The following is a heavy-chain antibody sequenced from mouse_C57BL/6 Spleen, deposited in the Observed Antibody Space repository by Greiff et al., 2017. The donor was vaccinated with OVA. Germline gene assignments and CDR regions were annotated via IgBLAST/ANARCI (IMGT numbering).Heavy chain of an antibody. V-gene: IGHV3-1*01. Sequence: DVHLVESGPGMVKPSQSLSLTCTVTGYSITSGYDWHWIRHFPGNKLEWMGYISYSGSTNYNPSLKSRISITHDTSKNHFFLKLNPVTTEDTATYYCARGWAFDYWGQGTTLTVSS. CDR2: ISYSGST. CDR1: GYSITSGYD. D-gene: IGHD3-3*01. CDR3: ARGWAFDY. J-gene: IGHJ2*01.